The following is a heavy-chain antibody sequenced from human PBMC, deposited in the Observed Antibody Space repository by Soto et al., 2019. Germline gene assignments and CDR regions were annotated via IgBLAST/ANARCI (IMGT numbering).Heavy chain of an antibody. CDR1: GYTFTGYY. D-gene: IGHD2-8*01. Sequence: ASVKVSCKASGYTFTGYYMHWVRQAPGQGLEWMGWINPNSGGTNYAQKFQGWVTMPRDTSISTAYMALSRLRSDDTAVYYCARDLGCTNGVCPSGWFDPWGQGTLVTVSS. V-gene: IGHV1-2*04. CDR3: ARDLGCTNGVCPSGWFDP. J-gene: IGHJ5*02. CDR2: INPNSGGT.